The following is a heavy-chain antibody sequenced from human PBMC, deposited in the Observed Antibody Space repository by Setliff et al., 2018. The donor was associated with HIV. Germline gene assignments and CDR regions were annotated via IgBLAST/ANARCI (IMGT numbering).Heavy chain of an antibody. J-gene: IGHJ4*02. CDR2: IFHSGST. CDR3: AREQGMATISN. Sequence: SETLSLTCAVSGYSISSGYYWGWIRQPPGKGLEWIGNIFHSGSTYYNPSLKSRVTISVDTSKNQFSLKLSSVTAADTAVYYCAREQGMATISNWGQGTLVTVSS. V-gene: IGHV4-38-2*02. CDR1: GYSISSGYY. D-gene: IGHD5-12*01.